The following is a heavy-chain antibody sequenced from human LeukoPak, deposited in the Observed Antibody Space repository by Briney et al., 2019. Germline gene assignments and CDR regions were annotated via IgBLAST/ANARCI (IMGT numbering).Heavy chain of an antibody. Sequence: ASVKVSCKASGNIFTSYDINWVRQATGQGLEWMGWMNPNSGNTGYAQKFQGRVTMTRNTSISTAYMELSSLRSEDTAVYYCARGPRAAADDYWGQGTLVTVSS. V-gene: IGHV1-8*01. CDR3: ARGPRAAADDY. CDR2: MNPNSGNT. J-gene: IGHJ4*02. D-gene: IGHD6-13*01. CDR1: GNIFTSYD.